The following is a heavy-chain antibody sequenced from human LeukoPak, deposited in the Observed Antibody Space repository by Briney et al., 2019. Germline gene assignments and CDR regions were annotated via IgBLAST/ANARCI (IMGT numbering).Heavy chain of an antibody. V-gene: IGHV4-31*03. Sequence: SETLSLTCPVSGGSISSGGYYWSWIRQHPGKGLEWIGYIYYSGSTYYNPSLKSRVTISVDTSKNQFSLKLSSVTAADTGVYYCARVSLRYYDSSGSIDYWGQGTLVTVSS. CDR1: GGSISSGGYY. J-gene: IGHJ4*02. CDR2: IYYSGST. D-gene: IGHD3-22*01. CDR3: ARVSLRYYDSSGSIDY.